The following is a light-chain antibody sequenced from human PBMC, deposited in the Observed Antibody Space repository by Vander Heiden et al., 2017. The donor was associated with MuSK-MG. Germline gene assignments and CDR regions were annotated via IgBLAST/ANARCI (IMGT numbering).Light chain of an antibody. Sequence: ILLTHSPGTLSLSPGERATLSCRASQSVSSSYLAWYQQKPGQAPRLLIYGASSRATGIPDRFSGSGSGTDFTLTISRLEPEDFAVYYCQQYGSSPPWTFGQGTKVEIK. CDR2: GAS. CDR3: QQYGSSPPWT. J-gene: IGKJ1*01. V-gene: IGKV3-20*01. CDR1: QSVSSSY.